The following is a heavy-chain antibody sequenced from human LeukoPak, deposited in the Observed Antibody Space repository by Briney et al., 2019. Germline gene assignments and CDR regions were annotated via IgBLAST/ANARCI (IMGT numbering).Heavy chain of an antibody. CDR2: IYSSGST. CDR3: ARSGSDYDTLTGLFAY. CDR1: GGSTSISGFF. Sequence: TLSLTCTVSGGSTSISGFFWSWIRQQPGKGLEWLGHIYSSGSTDYNPSLKGRTRISLDRSRNQFSLNLISVTAADTAVYYCARSGSDYDTLTGLFAYWGQGTQVAVSS. D-gene: IGHD3-9*01. J-gene: IGHJ4*02. V-gene: IGHV4-31*03.